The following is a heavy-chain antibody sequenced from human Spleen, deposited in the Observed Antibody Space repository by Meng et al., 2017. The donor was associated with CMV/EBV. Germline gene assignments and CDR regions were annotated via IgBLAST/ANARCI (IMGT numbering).Heavy chain of an antibody. CDR3: ARAEAARPDDYYYYGMDV. CDR1: GYTFTSYD. J-gene: IGHJ6*02. V-gene: IGHV1-8*03. CDR2: MNPNSGNT. D-gene: IGHD6-6*01. Sequence: ASVKVSCKASGYTFTSYDINWVRQATGQGLEWMGWMNPNSGNTGYAQKFQGRVTITADKSTSTAYMELSSLRSEDTAVYYCARAEAARPDDYYYYGMDVWGQGTTVTVSS.